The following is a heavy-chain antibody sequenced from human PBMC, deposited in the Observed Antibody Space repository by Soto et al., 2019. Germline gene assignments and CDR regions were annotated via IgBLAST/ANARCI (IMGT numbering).Heavy chain of an antibody. V-gene: IGHV2-70*11. D-gene: IGHD3-3*01. CDR1: GFSISTSGMC. CDR3: ARITVFGMIITHFDY. Sequence: SGPTLVNPTQTLTLTCTFSGFSISTSGMCVSWIRQPPGKALEWLARIDWDDDKYYSTSLKTRLAISKDTSKNQVVLTMTNMDPVGTARYYCARITVFGMIITHFDYWGQGTLVTVSS. CDR2: IDWDDDK. J-gene: IGHJ4*02.